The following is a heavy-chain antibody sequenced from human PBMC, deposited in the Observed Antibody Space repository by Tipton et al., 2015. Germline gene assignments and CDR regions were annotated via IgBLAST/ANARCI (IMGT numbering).Heavy chain of an antibody. CDR1: GGSVSTSNYY. V-gene: IGHV4-61*01. CDR2: ISYSGST. CDR3: ARDLEHGMDV. Sequence: TLSLTCTVSGGSVSTSNYYWGWIRQSPGKGLERIGYISYSGSTHYNPSLKRRVTISLDTSKTQFSLKMSSVTAADTAVYFCARDLEHGMDVWGQGTTVTVS. J-gene: IGHJ6*02.